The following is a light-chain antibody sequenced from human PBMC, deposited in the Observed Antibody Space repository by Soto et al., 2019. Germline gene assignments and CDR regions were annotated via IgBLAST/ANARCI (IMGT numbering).Light chain of an antibody. J-gene: IGLJ3*02. V-gene: IGLV1-47*02. CDR2: SNN. CDR3: AAWDDSLAKV. Sequence: QSVLTQPPSASGTPGQRVTISCSGSCSNIGSNYVYWYQQLPGTAPKLLIYSNNQRPSGVPDRFSGSKSGTSASLAISGLRSEDEADYYCAAWDDSLAKVFGGGTKLTVL. CDR1: CSNIGSNY.